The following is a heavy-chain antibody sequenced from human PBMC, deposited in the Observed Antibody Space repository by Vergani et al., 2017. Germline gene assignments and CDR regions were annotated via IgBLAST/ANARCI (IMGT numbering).Heavy chain of an antibody. D-gene: IGHD3-10*01. CDR3: AKVPLLWFGEPQSPPFDY. CDR1: GFTVSSNY. V-gene: IGHV3-53*04. CDR2: IYSGGST. J-gene: IGHJ4*02. Sequence: EVQLVESGGGLVQPGGSLRLSCAASGFTVSSNYMSWVRQAPGKGLEWVSVIYSGGSTYYADSVKGRFTISRHNSKNTLYLQMNSLRAEDTAVYYCAKVPLLWFGEPQSPPFDYWGQGTLVTVSS.